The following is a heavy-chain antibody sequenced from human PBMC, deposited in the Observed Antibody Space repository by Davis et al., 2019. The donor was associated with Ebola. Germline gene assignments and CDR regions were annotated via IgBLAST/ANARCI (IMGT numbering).Heavy chain of an antibody. J-gene: IGHJ5*02. CDR2: IYYSGST. Sequence: MPSETLSLTCTVSGGSISSYYWSWIRQPPGKGLEWFGYIYYSGSTNYNPSLKSRVTISVDTSKNQFSLKLSSVTAADTPVYYCAGGGAVAGPWGQGTLVTVSS. V-gene: IGHV4-59*12. D-gene: IGHD6-19*01. CDR3: AGGGAVAGP. CDR1: GGSISSYY.